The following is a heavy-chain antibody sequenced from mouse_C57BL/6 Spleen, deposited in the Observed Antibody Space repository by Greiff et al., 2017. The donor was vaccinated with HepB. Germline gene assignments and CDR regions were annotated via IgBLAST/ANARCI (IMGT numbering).Heavy chain of an antibody. Sequence: EVKLVESGGGLVKPGGSLKLSCAASGFTFSSYAMSWFRQTPEKRLEWVATISDGGSYTYYPDNVKGRFTISRDNAKNNLYLQMSHLKSEDTAMYYCARAGNNAWFAYWGQGTLVTVSA. CDR3: ARAGNNAWFAY. D-gene: IGHD2-1*01. CDR1: GFTFSSYA. CDR2: ISDGGSYT. V-gene: IGHV5-4*03. J-gene: IGHJ3*01.